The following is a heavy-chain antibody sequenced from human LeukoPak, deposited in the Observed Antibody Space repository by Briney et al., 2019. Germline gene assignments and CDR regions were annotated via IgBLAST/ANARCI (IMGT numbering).Heavy chain of an antibody. CDR1: GYTFTSYG. V-gene: IGHV1-18*01. CDR3: ARVFPDRRTTDKLSVSANTNSNFDY. J-gene: IGHJ4*02. D-gene: IGHD1-1*01. CDR2: ISAYNGNT. Sequence: ASVKVSCKASGYTFTSYGISWVRQAPGQGLEWMGWISAYNGNTNYAQKLQGRVTMTTDTSTSTAYMGLRSLRSDDTAVYYCARVFPDRRTTDKLSVSANTNSNFDYWGQGTLVTVSS.